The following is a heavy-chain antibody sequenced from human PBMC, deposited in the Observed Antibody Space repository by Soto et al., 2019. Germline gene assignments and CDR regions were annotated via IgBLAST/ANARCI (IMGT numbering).Heavy chain of an antibody. CDR1: GGSFSGYY. J-gene: IGHJ4*02. Sequence: SETLSLTCDVYGGSFSGYYWSWIRQPPGKGLEGIGEINHSGSTNYNPSLKSRVTISVDTSKNQFSLKLSSVTAADTAVYYWARARGGSTSCFDYWGQGTLVTVSS. CDR3: ARARGGSTSCFDY. V-gene: IGHV4-34*01. D-gene: IGHD2-2*01. CDR2: INHSGST.